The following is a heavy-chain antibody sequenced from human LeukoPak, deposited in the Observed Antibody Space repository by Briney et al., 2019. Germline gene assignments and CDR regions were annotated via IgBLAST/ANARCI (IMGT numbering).Heavy chain of an antibody. CDR2: LYSDGIT. V-gene: IGHV3-53*05. CDR1: GVTVSSNY. Sequence: GGSLRLSCAAAGVTVSSNYMSWVRQVPGRGLEWVSMLYSDGITQYLDSVKGRFNISRVNSKNTLYLQMNSLRAEDTAVYYCAKDRSGQQLGPYYYGMDVWGQGTTVTVSS. D-gene: IGHD6-13*01. CDR3: AKDRSGQQLGPYYYGMDV. J-gene: IGHJ6*02.